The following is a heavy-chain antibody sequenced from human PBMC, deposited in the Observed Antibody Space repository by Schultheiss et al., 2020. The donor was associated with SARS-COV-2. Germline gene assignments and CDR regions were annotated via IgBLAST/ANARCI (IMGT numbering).Heavy chain of an antibody. CDR2: INSDGSST. D-gene: IGHD5-18*01. Sequence: GGSLRLSCAASGFTFSSYWMHWVRQAPGKGLVWVSRINSDGSSTSYADSVKGRFTISRDNSKNTLYLQMNSLRAEDTAVYYCAKDTEYSYGYSDYWGQGTLVTVSS. J-gene: IGHJ4*02. V-gene: IGHV3-74*01. CDR3: AKDTEYSYGYSDY. CDR1: GFTFSSYW.